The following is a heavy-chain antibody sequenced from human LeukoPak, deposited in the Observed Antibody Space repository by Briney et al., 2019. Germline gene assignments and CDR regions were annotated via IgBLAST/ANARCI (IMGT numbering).Heavy chain of an antibody. CDR2: INHSGST. CDR1: GGSFSGYY. V-gene: IGHV4-34*01. D-gene: IGHD2-2*02. J-gene: IGHJ5*02. Sequence: SETLSLTCAAYGGSFSGYYWSWIRQPPGKGLEWIGEINHSGSTNYNPSLKSRVTISVDTSKNQFSLKLSSVTAADTAVYYCAGNCSSTSCDSRNWFDPWGQGTLVTVSS. CDR3: AGNCSSTSCDSRNWFDP.